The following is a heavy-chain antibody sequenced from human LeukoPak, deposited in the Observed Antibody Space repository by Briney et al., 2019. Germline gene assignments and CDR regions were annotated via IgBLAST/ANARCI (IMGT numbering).Heavy chain of an antibody. CDR2: ISGSGGAT. D-gene: IGHD3-22*01. CDR1: GFTFSSYG. CDR3: AKSNGYGLIDI. V-gene: IGHV3-23*01. J-gene: IGHJ3*02. Sequence: GGSLRLSCAGSGFTFSSYGMSWVRQAPGKGLEWVSSISGSGGATYYADSVKGRFTISRDNSRNTLYLQMNRLRAEDSAVYYCAKSNGYGLIDIWGQGTMVTVSS.